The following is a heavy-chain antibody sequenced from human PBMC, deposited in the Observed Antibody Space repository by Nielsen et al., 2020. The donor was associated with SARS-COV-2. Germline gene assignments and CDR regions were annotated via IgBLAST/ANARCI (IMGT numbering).Heavy chain of an antibody. D-gene: IGHD2-2*01. V-gene: IGHV1-2*02. CDR3: ARVRCSSTSCYPPDTYGMDV. CDR2: INPNSGGT. J-gene: IGHJ6*02. Sequence: WVRQAPGQGLEWMGWINPNSGGTNYAQKFQGRVTITRDTSASTAYMELSSLRSEDTAVYYCARVRCSSTSCYPPDTYGMDVWGQGTTVTVSS.